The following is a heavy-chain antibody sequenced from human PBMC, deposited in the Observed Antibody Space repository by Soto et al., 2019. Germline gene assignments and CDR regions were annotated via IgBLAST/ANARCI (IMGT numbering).Heavy chain of an antibody. J-gene: IGHJ4*02. V-gene: IGHV4-30-4*01. CDR1: GGSISSGDYY. Sequence: PSETLSLTFTVSGGSISSGDYYWSWIRQPPGKGLEWIGYIYYSGSTYYNPSLKSRVTISVDTSKNQFSLKLSSVTDADTAVYYCARDVPTMVRGVIVYNFDYWGQGTLITVPS. CDR3: ARDVPTMVRGVIVYNFDY. D-gene: IGHD3-10*01. CDR2: IYYSGST.